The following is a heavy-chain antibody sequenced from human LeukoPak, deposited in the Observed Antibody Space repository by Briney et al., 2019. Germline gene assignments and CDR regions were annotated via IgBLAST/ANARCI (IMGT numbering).Heavy chain of an antibody. CDR3: ARHFDY. V-gene: IGHV4-39*01. J-gene: IGHJ4*02. CDR2: ISYSGGT. CDR1: GGSISSTNNY. Sequence: SETLSLTCTVSGGSISSTNNYWGWIRQPSGKGLEWIGTISYSGGTYYNPSLKSRVTISIDTSKTQFSLKLSSVTATDTAVYYCARHFDYWGQGTLVTVSS.